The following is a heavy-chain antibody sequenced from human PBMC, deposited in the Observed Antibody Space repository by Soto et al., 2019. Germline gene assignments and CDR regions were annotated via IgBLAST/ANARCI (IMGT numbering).Heavy chain of an antibody. CDR3: ARTFDTITYYFDY. Sequence: GGSLRLSCAASQFSFRSYAMHWIRQSPGKGLEWVAVISFDGNSLHYADSVRDRFTISRDNSKNTLYLQMNNLRPEDTAVYYCARTFDTITYYFDYWGQGTVVAVS. CDR2: ISFDGNSL. J-gene: IGHJ4*02. D-gene: IGHD3-9*01. CDR1: QFSFRSYA. V-gene: IGHV3-30-3*01.